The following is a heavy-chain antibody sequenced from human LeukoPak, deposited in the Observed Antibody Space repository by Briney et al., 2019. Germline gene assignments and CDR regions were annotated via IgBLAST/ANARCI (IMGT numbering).Heavy chain of an antibody. D-gene: IGHD3-10*01. CDR2: ISAYNGNT. Sequence: ASVKVSCKASGYTFTSYGISWVRQAPGQGLEWMGWISAYNGNTNYAQKLQGRVIMTTDTSTSTAYMELRSLRSDDTAVYYCARVSRFGELLDYWGQGTLVTVSS. J-gene: IGHJ4*02. V-gene: IGHV1-18*01. CDR1: GYTFTSYG. CDR3: ARVSRFGELLDY.